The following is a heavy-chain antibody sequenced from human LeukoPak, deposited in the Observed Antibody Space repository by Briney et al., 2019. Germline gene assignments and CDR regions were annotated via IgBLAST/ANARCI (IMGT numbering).Heavy chain of an antibody. Sequence: PGGSLRLSCAASGFTFDDYGMSWVRQAPGKGLEWVSGINWNGGSTGYADSVKGRFTISRDNSKNSLYLQMNSLRTEDTALYYCAKDLAAIGTSWFDPWGQGTLVTVSS. V-gene: IGHV3-20*04. CDR3: AKDLAAIGTSWFDP. J-gene: IGHJ5*02. CDR1: GFTFDDYG. D-gene: IGHD6-13*01. CDR2: INWNGGST.